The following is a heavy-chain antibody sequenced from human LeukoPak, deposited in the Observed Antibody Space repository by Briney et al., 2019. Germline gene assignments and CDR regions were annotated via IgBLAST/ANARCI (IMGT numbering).Heavy chain of an antibody. Sequence: PSETLSLTCTVSGGSISSYYWSWIRQPPGKGLEWIGYIYYSGSTNYNPSLKSRVTISVDTSKNQFSLKLSSVTAAVTAVYYCARVHVDTANYYYYYYMDVWGKGTTVTVSS. CDR2: IYYSGST. V-gene: IGHV4-59*01. J-gene: IGHJ6*03. D-gene: IGHD5-18*01. CDR3: ARVHVDTANYYYYYYMDV. CDR1: GGSISSYY.